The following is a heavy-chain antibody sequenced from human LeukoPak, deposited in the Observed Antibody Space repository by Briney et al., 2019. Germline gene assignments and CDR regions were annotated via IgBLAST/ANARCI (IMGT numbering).Heavy chain of an antibody. CDR3: ARDHNAYDSSGYSNAFDI. D-gene: IGHD3-22*01. CDR2: INHSGST. Sequence: SETLSLTCAVYGGSFSGYYWSWIRQPPGKGLEWIGEINHSGSTNYNPSLKSRVTISVDTSKNQFSLKLSSVTAADTAVYYCARDHNAYDSSGYSNAFDIWGQGTMVTVSS. V-gene: IGHV4-34*01. J-gene: IGHJ3*02. CDR1: GGSFSGYY.